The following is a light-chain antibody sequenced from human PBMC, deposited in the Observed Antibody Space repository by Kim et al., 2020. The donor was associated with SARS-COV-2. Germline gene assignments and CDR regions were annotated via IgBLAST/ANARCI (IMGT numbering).Light chain of an antibody. CDR2: DVS. V-gene: IGLV2-14*03. Sequence: QSALTQPASVSGSPGQSITISCTGTSSDVGGYNYVSWYQQHPGKAPKLLIYDVSNRPSGVSNRFSGSKSDNTASLTISGLQPEDEADYYCSSYTSNSTPSFGTGTKVTVL. CDR1: SSDVGGYNY. J-gene: IGLJ1*01. CDR3: SSYTSNSTPS.